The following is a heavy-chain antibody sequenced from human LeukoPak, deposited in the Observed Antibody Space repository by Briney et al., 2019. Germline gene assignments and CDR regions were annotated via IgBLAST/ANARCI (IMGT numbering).Heavy chain of an antibody. V-gene: IGHV3-9*01. Sequence: GGSLRLSCAASGFTFDDYAMHWVRQAPGKGLEWVSGISWNRGSIGYADSVKGRFTISRDDAKNSLYLQMNSLRVEDTALYYCAKVRLASWSGYSYYFDYWGQGTLVTVSS. J-gene: IGHJ4*02. CDR1: GFTFDDYA. CDR2: ISWNRGSI. CDR3: AKVRLASWSGYSYYFDY. D-gene: IGHD3-3*01.